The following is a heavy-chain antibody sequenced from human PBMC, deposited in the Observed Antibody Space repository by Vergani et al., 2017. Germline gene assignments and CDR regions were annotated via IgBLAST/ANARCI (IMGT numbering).Heavy chain of an antibody. Sequence: QLQLQESGPGLVKPSETLSLTCTVSGGSISSSSYYWGWIRQPPGKGLEWIGSIYYSGSTYYNPSLKSRVTISVDTSKNQFSLKLSSVTAADTAVYYCARLDFWSGYFYFDYWGQGTLVTVSS. V-gene: IGHV4-39*01. D-gene: IGHD3-3*01. CDR1: GGSISSSSYY. CDR3: ARLDFWSGYFYFDY. CDR2: IYYSGST. J-gene: IGHJ4*02.